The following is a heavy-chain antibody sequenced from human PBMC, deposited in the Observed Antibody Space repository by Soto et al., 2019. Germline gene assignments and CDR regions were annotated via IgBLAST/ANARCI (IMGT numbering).Heavy chain of an antibody. V-gene: IGHV4-31*03. D-gene: IGHD7-27*01. Sequence: QVQLQESGPGLVKPSQTLSLTCSVSGDSIRGGGHYWNWIRQFPGKGLEWIGYVYHSGSTHYNPSLRGRLTISIDTSKNQFSLRRISVTAADTAMYYCARDTGLAPTVWGYWGHGTQVPVSS. J-gene: IGHJ4*03. CDR3: ARDTGLAPTVWGY. CDR1: GDSIRGGGHY. CDR2: VYHSGST.